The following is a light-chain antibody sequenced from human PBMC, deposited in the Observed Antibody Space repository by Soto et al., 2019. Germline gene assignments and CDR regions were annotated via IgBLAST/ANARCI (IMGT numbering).Light chain of an antibody. Sequence: EIVLTQSPGTLSLSPGERATPSCRASQSVSSSYLAWYQQKPGQAPRLLIYRTSNRATGIPDRFSGSGSGTDFTLTISRLEPEDFAVYWCQQYDSSPRTFGQGTKGDIK. CDR3: QQYDSSPRT. CDR2: RTS. J-gene: IGKJ1*01. V-gene: IGKV3-20*01. CDR1: QSVSSSY.